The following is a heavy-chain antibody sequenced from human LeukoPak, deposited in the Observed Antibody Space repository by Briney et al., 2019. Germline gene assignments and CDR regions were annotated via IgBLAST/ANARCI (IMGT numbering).Heavy chain of an antibody. D-gene: IGHD6-13*01. Sequence: ASVKVPCKASGYTFTSYDINWVRQATGQGLEWMGWMNPNSGNTGYAQKFQGRVTMTRNTSISTAYMELSSLRSEDTAVYYCAGGNTWTHAAAIDWGQGTLVTVSS. J-gene: IGHJ4*02. V-gene: IGHV1-8*01. CDR1: GYTFTSYD. CDR2: MNPNSGNT. CDR3: AGGNTWTHAAAID.